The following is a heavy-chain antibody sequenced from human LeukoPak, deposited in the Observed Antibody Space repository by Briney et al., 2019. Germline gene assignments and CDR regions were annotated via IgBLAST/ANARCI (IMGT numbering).Heavy chain of an antibody. CDR2: IYYSGST. V-gene: IGHV4-31*03. J-gene: IGHJ4*02. CDR3: ARRPYSSSWYYFDY. Sequence: SETLSLTCTVSGGSISSGGYYWSWIRQHPGKGLEWIGYIYYSGSTYYNPSLKSRVTISVVTSKNQFSLKLSSVTAADTAVYYCARRPYSSSWYYFDYWGQGTLVTVSS. D-gene: IGHD6-13*01. CDR1: GGSISSGGYY.